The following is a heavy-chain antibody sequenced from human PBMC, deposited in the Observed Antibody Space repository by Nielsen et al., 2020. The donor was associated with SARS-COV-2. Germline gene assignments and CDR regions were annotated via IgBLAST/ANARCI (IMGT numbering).Heavy chain of an antibody. J-gene: IGHJ6*02. V-gene: IGHV3-23*01. D-gene: IGHD6-19*01. CDR1: GFTFSSYA. CDR2: ISGSGGST. Sequence: GGSLRLSCAASGFTFSSYAMSWVRQAPGKGLEWVSAISGSGGSTYYADSVKGRFTISRDNSKNTLYLQMNSLRAEDTAVYYCARRSGWYGGYYYYGMDVWGQGTTVTVSS. CDR3: ARRSGWYGGYYYYGMDV.